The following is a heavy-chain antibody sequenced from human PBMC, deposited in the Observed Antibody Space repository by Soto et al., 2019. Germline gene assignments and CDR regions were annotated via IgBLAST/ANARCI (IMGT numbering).Heavy chain of an antibody. CDR3: AGDYIRLKSLNSNYYSFGMDV. Sequence: GGSLRLSCPASRFTFSSYTMNWVRQAPGKGLEWVSSISSSTTYIYYADSVKGRFTISRDNAKNSLYLQVHILRAEDTAVYYCAGDYIRLKSLNSNYYSFGMDVWGQGTTVTVSS. D-gene: IGHD4-17*01. CDR2: ISSSTTYI. V-gene: IGHV3-21*04. CDR1: RFTFSSYT. J-gene: IGHJ6*02.